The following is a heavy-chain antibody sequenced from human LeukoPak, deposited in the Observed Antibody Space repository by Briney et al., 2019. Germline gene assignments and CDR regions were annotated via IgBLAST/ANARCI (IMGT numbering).Heavy chain of an antibody. CDR2: IYYSGCT. Sequence: SETLSLTCTVSGGSISSGDYYWSWICQPPGKGLEWIGYIYYSGCTYYNPSLKSRVTISVDTSKNQFSLKLNSLTTADTAVYYYTRGAGWLIDYWGQGILVTVSS. J-gene: IGHJ4*02. CDR3: TRGAGWLIDY. CDR1: GGSISSGDYY. D-gene: IGHD3-16*01. V-gene: IGHV4-30-4*02.